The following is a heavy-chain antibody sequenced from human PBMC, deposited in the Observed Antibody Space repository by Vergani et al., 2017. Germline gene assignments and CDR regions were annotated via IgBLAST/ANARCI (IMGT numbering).Heavy chain of an antibody. CDR3: VKNAGSYENFFDA. J-gene: IGHJ4*02. CDR2: LTGCGGST. D-gene: IGHD1-26*01. Sequence: EVQLLESGGSLKQPGGSVRLSCAASGFTFSTYAMHWVRQAPGKGLEWVSALTGCGGSTYYADSFKGRFIISRDNSRDTLYLQMNSLRPEDTAPYYCVKNAGSYENFFDAWGQGTLVTVSS. V-gene: IGHV3-23*01. CDR1: GFTFSTYA.